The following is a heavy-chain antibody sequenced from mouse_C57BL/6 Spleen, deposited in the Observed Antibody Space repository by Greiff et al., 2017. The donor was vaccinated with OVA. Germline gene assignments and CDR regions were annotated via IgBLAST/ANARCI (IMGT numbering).Heavy chain of an antibody. D-gene: IGHD4-1*01. CDR2: IYPGDGDT. CDR3: ARSEGLGLAWFAY. CDR1: GYAFSSSW. J-gene: IGHJ3*01. Sequence: VQLQQSGPELVKPGASVKISCKASGYAFSSSWMNWVKQRPGKGLEWIGRIYPGDGDTNYNGKFKGKATLTADKSSSTAYMQLSSLTSEDSAVYFCARSEGLGLAWFAYWGQGTLVTVSA. V-gene: IGHV1-82*01.